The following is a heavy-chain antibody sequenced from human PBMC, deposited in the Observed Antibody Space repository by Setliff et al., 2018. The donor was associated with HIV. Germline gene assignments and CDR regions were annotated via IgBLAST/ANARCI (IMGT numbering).Heavy chain of an antibody. Sequence: GGSLRLSCAVSGFTFEDYGMSWVRQAPGKGLEWVSGINWNGGSTGYADSVKGRFTISRDNAKNSLYLQMNSLRAEDTALYYCAKDYRNSGWYVGFDYWGQGILVTVSS. J-gene: IGHJ4*02. V-gene: IGHV3-20*04. CDR2: INWNGGST. CDR1: GFTFEDYG. CDR3: AKDYRNSGWYVGFDY. D-gene: IGHD6-19*01.